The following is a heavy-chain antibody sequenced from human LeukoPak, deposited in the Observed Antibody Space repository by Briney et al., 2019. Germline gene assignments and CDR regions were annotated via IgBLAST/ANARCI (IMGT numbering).Heavy chain of an antibody. V-gene: IGHV3-30*04. D-gene: IGHD2-2*01. CDR1: GFPFSTYA. J-gene: IGHJ3*01. Sequence: GGSLRLSCAASGFPFSTYAMNWVRQAPGQGLEWVAVISFDEKDNFYADSAKGRSTISRDNSKNTLYLQMNSLRTDDTAVYYCARSFGYCSSTSCFGPFNFWGQGTRVTVSS. CDR3: ARSFGYCSSTSCFGPFNF. CDR2: ISFDEKDN.